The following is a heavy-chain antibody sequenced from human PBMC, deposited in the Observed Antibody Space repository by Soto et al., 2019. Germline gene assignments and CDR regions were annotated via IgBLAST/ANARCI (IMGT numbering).Heavy chain of an antibody. CDR2: ISSSSSTI. Sequence: GGSLRLSCAASGFTFSSYSMNWVRQAPGKGLEWVSYISSSSSTIYYGDSVKGRFTISRDNAKNSLYLQMNSLRDEDTAVYYCARDRPLWSGYYPLDYWGQGTLVTVSS. D-gene: IGHD3-3*01. J-gene: IGHJ4*02. CDR1: GFTFSSYS. CDR3: ARDRPLWSGYYPLDY. V-gene: IGHV3-48*02.